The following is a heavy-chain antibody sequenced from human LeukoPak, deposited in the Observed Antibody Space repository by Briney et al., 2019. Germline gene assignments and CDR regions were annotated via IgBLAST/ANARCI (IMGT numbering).Heavy chain of an antibody. CDR2: FYHSGST. CDR3: ARGLGTSSVDY. V-gene: IGHV4-38-2*01. D-gene: IGHD6-6*01. Sequence: SETLSLTCVVSGYSISSDYYWGWIRQPPGKGLEWIGSFYHSGSTYYNSSLKSRVTISVDMSKNQFSLNLSSVTAADTALYYCARGLGTSSVDYWGQGTLVTVSS. CDR1: GYSISSDYY. J-gene: IGHJ4*02.